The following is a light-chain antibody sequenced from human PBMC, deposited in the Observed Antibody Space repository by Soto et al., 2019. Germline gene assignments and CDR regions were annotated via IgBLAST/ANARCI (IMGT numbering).Light chain of an antibody. CDR1: YSDVGYYNY. Sequence: HSALTQPAFVSGSRGQSITISCTGTYSDVGYYNYVSWFQQHPGKAPQLIIYEVSNRPLGISNRFSASKSGNTASLTISGLQAEDEADYYCGSYTDSDSPWVFGGGTKLTVL. CDR3: GSYTDSDSPWV. V-gene: IGLV2-14*01. CDR2: EVS. J-gene: IGLJ3*02.